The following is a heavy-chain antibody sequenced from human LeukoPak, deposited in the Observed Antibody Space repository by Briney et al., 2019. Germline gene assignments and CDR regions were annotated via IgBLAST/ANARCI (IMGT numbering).Heavy chain of an antibody. CDR3: ASGYYDYVWGSYRSAAAFDI. D-gene: IGHD3-16*02. V-gene: IGHV4-39*01. CDR2: IYYNGST. CDR1: GGSISSSSYY. Sequence: PSETLSLTCTVSGGSISSSSYYWGWIRQPPGKGLEWIGSIYYNGSTYYNPSLKSRVTISVDTSKNQFSLKLSSVTAADTAVYYCASGYYDYVWGSYRSAAAFDIWGQGTMVTVSS. J-gene: IGHJ3*02.